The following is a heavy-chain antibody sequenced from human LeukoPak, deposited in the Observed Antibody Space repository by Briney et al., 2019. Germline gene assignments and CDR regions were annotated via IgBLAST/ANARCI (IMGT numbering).Heavy chain of an antibody. Sequence: SETLSLTCTVSGGSISSYYWSWIRQPPGTGLEWIGYIYYSGSTNYNPSLKSRVTISVDTSKNQFSLKLSSVTAADTAVYYCARDSSPTQYWGQGTLVTVSS. J-gene: IGHJ4*02. CDR3: ARDSSPTQY. CDR1: GGSISSYY. V-gene: IGHV4-59*01. CDR2: IYYSGST.